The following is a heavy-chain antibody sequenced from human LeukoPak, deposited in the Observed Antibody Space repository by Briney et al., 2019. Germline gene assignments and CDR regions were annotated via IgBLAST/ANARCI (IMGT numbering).Heavy chain of an antibody. Sequence: TGGSLRLSCAVSGFSFSSYSLSWVRQAPGKGPEWVSSISGSGGSTYYADSVKGRFTISRDNSKNTLYLQMNSLRAEDTAVYYCAKDQGQRYINYYFDYWGQGTLVTVSS. CDR2: ISGSGGST. CDR1: GFSFSSYS. CDR3: AKDQGQRYINYYFDY. J-gene: IGHJ4*02. D-gene: IGHD2-2*02. V-gene: IGHV3-23*01.